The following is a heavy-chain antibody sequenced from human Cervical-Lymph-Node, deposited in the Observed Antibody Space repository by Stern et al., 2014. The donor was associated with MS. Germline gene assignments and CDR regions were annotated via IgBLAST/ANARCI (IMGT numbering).Heavy chain of an antibody. Sequence: QVQLQESGPGLVKPSETLSLTCSVSGGSIRSYYWSWIRQPPGQGLELIGDIYYSGSTNYNPSLKSRVTISVDTSKNQFSLKLSPVTAADTAVYYCARATDILTGHYPYYFDYWGQGTLVTVSS. J-gene: IGHJ4*02. CDR3: ARATDILTGHYPYYFDY. V-gene: IGHV4-59*01. D-gene: IGHD3-9*01. CDR2: IYYSGST. CDR1: GGSIRSYY.